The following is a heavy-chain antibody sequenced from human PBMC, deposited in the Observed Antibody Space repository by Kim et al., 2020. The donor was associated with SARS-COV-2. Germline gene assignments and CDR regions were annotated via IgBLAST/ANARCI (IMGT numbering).Heavy chain of an antibody. J-gene: IGHJ4*02. V-gene: IGHV3-23*01. D-gene: IGHD6-19*01. CDR3: AKDHESSGWPTFDY. Sequence: YPHTVKCRFTVSRDNDKNTLYLQMGNLIVEETALYYCAKDHESSGWPTFDYWGQGTQVTVSS.